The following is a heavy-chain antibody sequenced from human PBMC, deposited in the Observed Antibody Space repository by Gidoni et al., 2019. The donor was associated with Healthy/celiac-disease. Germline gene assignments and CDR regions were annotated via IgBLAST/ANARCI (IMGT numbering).Heavy chain of an antibody. CDR1: GGNGSSYT. CDR2: IIPILGLA. Sequence: QVQLVQAGAEVKKPGSAVKVSCKASGGNGSSYTISWVRQAPGQGLEWLGRIIPILGLANYAQKFQGSVTITAAKSTSTAYMELSSLRSEDTAVYYCAGTWDILTGYYEFGWFDPWGQGTLVTVSS. J-gene: IGHJ5*02. CDR3: AGTWDILTGYYEFGWFDP. D-gene: IGHD3-9*01. V-gene: IGHV1-69*02.